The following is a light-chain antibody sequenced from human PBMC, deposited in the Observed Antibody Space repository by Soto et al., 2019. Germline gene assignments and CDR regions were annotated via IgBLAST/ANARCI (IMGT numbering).Light chain of an antibody. V-gene: IGKV3-20*01. Sequence: EFVLTQSPGTLSLSPGERATLSCRASQTVRNNYLAWYQQKPGQATRLLIYDASSRATGIPDRFSGGGSGTDFTLTISRLEPEDFAVYYCQQFSSYPLTFGGGTK. CDR1: QTVRNNY. CDR2: DAS. CDR3: QQFSSYPLT. J-gene: IGKJ4*01.